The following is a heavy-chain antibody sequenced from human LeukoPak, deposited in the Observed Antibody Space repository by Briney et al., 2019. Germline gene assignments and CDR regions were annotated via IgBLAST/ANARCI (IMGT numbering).Heavy chain of an antibody. CDR3: ARGLSSSLFDY. V-gene: IGHV4-59*01. Sequence: SETLSLTCTVSGGPISSYYWSWIRQPPGKGLEWIGYIYYSGSTNYNPSLKSRVTISVDTSKNQFSLKLSSVTAADTAVYYCARGLSSSLFDYWGQGTLVTVSS. CDR1: GGPISSYY. J-gene: IGHJ4*02. CDR2: IYYSGST. D-gene: IGHD6-6*01.